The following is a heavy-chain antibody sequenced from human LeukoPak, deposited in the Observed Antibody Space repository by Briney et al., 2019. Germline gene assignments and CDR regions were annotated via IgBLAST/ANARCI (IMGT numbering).Heavy chain of an antibody. CDR1: GFTFSSYE. Sequence: GGSLRLSCAASGFTFSSYEMNWVRQAPGKGLEWVSYISSSGSTIYYADSVKGRFTISRDNAKNSLYLQMNSLRAEDTAVYYCARGSSDGYCSSTSCYFVNYWGQGTLVTVSS. J-gene: IGHJ4*02. D-gene: IGHD2-2*01. CDR2: ISSSGSTI. V-gene: IGHV3-48*03. CDR3: ARGSSDGYCSSTSCYFVNY.